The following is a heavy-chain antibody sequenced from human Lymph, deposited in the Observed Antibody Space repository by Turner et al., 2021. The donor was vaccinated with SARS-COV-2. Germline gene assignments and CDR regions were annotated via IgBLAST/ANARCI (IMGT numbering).Heavy chain of an antibody. CDR3: ARDRGGYGAYYYGMDV. Sequence: EVQLVESGGGLVQPGGSLRLSCAASAFTFSSYSMNWVRQAPGKGLEWVSYINISSSTIYYADSVKGRFTISRNNAKNSLYLQMNSLRDEDTAVYYCARDRGGYGAYYYGMDVWGQGTTVTVSS. J-gene: IGHJ6*02. CDR2: INISSSTI. D-gene: IGHD2-15*01. V-gene: IGHV3-48*02. CDR1: AFTFSSYS.